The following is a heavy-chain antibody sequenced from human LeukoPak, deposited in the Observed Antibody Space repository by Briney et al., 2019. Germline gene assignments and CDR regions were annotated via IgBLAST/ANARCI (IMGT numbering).Heavy chain of an antibody. CDR2: INQGGSEK. CDR1: GFMFGGFW. J-gene: IGHJ3*02. CDR3: TRDVREAYDI. V-gene: IGHV3-7*01. Sequence: PGGSLRLSCEASGFMFGGFWMNWVRQAPGKGPERVANINQGGSEKLYVDSVKGRFTISRDNAKNSLYLQMNSLRVADTAVYYCTRDVREAYDIWGHGTMVTVSS.